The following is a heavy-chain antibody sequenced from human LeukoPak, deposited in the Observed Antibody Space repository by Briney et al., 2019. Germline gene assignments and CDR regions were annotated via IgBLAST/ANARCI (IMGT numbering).Heavy chain of an antibody. D-gene: IGHD1-26*01. CDR2: INVDGTST. CDR3: AREGSGSLDY. J-gene: IGHJ4*02. V-gene: IGHV3-74*01. CDR1: GFSFSTYW. Sequence: GGSLRLSCAASGFSFSTYWMHWVRQAPGKGLVWVSRINVDGTSTSYADSVKDRFTISRDNAKNTLYLQMNSLRAEDTAMYYCAREGSGSLDYWGQGTLVTVSS.